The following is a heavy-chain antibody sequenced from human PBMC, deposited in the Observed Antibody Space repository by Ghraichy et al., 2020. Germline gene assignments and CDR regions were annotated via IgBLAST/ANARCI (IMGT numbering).Heavy chain of an antibody. CDR3: ARDSMTTVVTQPNYYYGMDV. CDR2: IYNGGST. CDR1: GFTVSSNY. J-gene: IGHJ6*02. D-gene: IGHD4-23*01. V-gene: IGHV3-53*01. Sequence: GGSLRLSCAASGFTVSSNYMSWVRQAPGKGLEWVSVIYNGGSTYYADSVKGRFTISRDNSKNTLYLQMNSLRAEDTAVYYCARDSMTTVVTQPNYYYGMDVWGQGTTVTVSS.